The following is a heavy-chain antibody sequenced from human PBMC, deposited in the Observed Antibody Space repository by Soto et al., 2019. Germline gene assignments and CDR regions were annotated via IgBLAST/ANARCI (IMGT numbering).Heavy chain of an antibody. CDR2: IRGSDGTT. J-gene: IGHJ4*02. CDR3: SKGALLDF. V-gene: IGHV3-23*01. CDR1: GFSFSTFD. Sequence: EVQLLDSGGGLVQPGGSLRLSCEASGFSFSTFDISWVRQAPGKGLQCVSFIRGSDGTTYYADSVRGRFTISIDNSRNTLYLQMNNLRADDTALYYCSKGALLDFWGRGTLVTVSS.